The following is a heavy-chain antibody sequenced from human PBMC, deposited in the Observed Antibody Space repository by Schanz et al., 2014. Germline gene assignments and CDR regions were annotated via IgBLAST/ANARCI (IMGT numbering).Heavy chain of an antibody. Sequence: QVQLVQSGGEMKKPGASVKVSCKASGYTFTDYGLSWVRQAPGQGLEWMGMINPSGGSTTYAQKFQGRVTMTRDTSTSTVYMELSSLRSEDTAVYYCARDRLECGAECYSVEVFEIWGQGTLVTVSS. V-gene: IGHV1-46*01. CDR1: GYTFTDYG. D-gene: IGHD2-21*01. CDR3: ARDRLECGAECYSVEVFEI. CDR2: INPSGGST. J-gene: IGHJ4*02.